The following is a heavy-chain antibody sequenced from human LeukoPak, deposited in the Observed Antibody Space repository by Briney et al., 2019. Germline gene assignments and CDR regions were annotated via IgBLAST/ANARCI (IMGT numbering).Heavy chain of an antibody. CDR2: INDGGRT. CDR1: GESFSGYY. V-gene: IGHV4-34*01. CDR3: ASYYHDSSGYYQYYFDS. J-gene: IGHJ4*02. D-gene: IGHD3-22*01. Sequence: SETLSLTCAVYGESFSGYYWTWIRQPPGKGLEWLGEINDGGRTSCNPSLKSRVTISVDTSKNQFPLKLRSVAAADTAVYYCASYYHDSSGYYQYYFDSWGQGTLVTVSS.